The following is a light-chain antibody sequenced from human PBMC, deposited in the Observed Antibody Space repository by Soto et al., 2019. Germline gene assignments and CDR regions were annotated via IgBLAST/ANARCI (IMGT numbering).Light chain of an antibody. Sequence: QSALTQPRSVSGSPGQSVTISCTGTSSDVGGYKYVSWYQQHPGKVPKLMIYDVTKRPSGVPDRFSGSKSGNTASLTISGLQAEDEADYYCCSYAGSYTRVFGGGTKLTVL. CDR1: SSDVGGYKY. V-gene: IGLV2-11*01. CDR2: DVT. J-gene: IGLJ2*01. CDR3: CSYAGSYTRV.